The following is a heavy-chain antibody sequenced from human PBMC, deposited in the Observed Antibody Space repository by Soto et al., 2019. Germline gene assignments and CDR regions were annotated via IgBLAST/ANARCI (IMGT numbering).Heavy chain of an antibody. J-gene: IGHJ3*02. Sequence: QVQLVQSGAEVKKPGASVKVSCKASGYTFTSYGISWVRQAPGQGLEWMGWISAYNGNTNYAQKLQGRVTMTTDTATSTAYMELRSLRSDDTAVYDCARPYCSSTSCYNCLDACDIWGQGTMVTVSS. D-gene: IGHD2-2*02. CDR2: ISAYNGNT. CDR3: ARPYCSSTSCYNCLDACDI. V-gene: IGHV1-18*01. CDR1: GYTFTSYG.